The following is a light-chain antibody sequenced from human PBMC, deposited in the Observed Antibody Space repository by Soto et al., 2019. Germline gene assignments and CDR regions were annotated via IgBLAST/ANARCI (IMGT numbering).Light chain of an antibody. J-gene: IGKJ2*02. Sequence: EIVTTQSPATLSVSPGESATLSCRASQSVSSNLAWYQQKPGQAPRLLMYGASTRGAGIPARFSGSGSGTEFTLTISSLQSEDIALYYCQQYNNWSTFGQGTKLEI. CDR2: GAS. CDR1: QSVSSN. CDR3: QQYNNWST. V-gene: IGKV3-15*01.